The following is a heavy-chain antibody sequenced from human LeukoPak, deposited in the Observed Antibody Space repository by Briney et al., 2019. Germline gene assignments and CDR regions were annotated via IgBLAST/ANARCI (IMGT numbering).Heavy chain of an antibody. J-gene: IGHJ4*02. CDR3: AKRGDSSGYYFDY. D-gene: IGHD3-22*01. V-gene: IGHV3-23*01. Sequence: GGSLRLSCAASGFTFSSYAMSWVRQAPGKGLEWVSAISGSGGSTYYAASVKGRFTISRDNSKNTLYLQMNSLRAEDTAVYYCAKRGDSSGYYFDYWGQGTLVTVSS. CDR2: ISGSGGST. CDR1: GFTFSSYA.